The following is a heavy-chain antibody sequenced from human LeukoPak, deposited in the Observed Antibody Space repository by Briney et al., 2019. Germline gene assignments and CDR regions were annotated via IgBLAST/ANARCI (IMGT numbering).Heavy chain of an antibody. D-gene: IGHD6-19*01. V-gene: IGHV3-7*03. Sequence: PGGSLRLSCAASGFTLSSYWMSWVRQAPGKGLEWVANIKQDGSEKYYVDSVKGRFTISRDNAKNSLYLQMNSLRAEDTAVYYCARDIIAVDIAEYFQHWGQGTLVTVSS. CDR2: IKQDGSEK. CDR3: ARDIIAVDIAEYFQH. CDR1: GFTLSSYW. J-gene: IGHJ1*01.